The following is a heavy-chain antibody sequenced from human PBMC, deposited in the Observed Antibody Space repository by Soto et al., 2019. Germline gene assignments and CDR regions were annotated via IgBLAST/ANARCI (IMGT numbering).Heavy chain of an antibody. D-gene: IGHD4-17*01. CDR1: GFTFSSYG. V-gene: IGHV3-33*01. CDR2: TWYDGSRT. CDR3: ARGYGDYSPFFDY. J-gene: IGHJ4*02. Sequence: VQLVESGGGVVQPGRSLRLSCAASGFTFSSYGMHWVRQAPGKGLEWVAMTWYDGSRTYYADSVKGRFTISRDKSKNTLYLEMNSLRAEDTGVYYCARGYGDYSPFFDYWGQGTLVTVSS.